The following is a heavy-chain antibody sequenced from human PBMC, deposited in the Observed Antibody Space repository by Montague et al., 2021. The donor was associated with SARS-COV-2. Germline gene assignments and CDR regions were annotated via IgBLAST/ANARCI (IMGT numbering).Heavy chain of an antibody. CDR1: GFTFSSYA. CDR3: ARDLGFYGMDV. Sequence: SLRLSCAASGFTFSSYAMHWVRQAPGKGLEWVAVISYDGSNKYYADSVKGRFTISRDNSKNTLYLQMNSLRAEDTAVYYCARDLGFYGMDVWGQGTRSPSP. J-gene: IGHJ6*02. V-gene: IGHV3-30*04. CDR2: ISYDGSNK.